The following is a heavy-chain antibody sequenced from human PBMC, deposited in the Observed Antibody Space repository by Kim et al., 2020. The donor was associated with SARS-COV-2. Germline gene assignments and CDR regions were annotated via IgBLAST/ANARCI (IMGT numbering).Heavy chain of an antibody. Sequence: ASVKVSCKASGYTFTNKHIHWVRQAPGKGLEWMGIINPSGDTATYAQKFQGRVTVTRDSSTSTIYMEVSSLRSEDTAVYYCACIVGAASGFEYWGQGTLVTVSS. V-gene: IGHV1-46*01. J-gene: IGHJ4*02. CDR2: INPSGDTA. CDR1: GYTFTNKH. CDR3: ACIVGAASGFEY. D-gene: IGHD1-26*01.